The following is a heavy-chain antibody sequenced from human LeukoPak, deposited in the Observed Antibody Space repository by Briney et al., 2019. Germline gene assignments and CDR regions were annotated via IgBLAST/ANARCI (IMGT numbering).Heavy chain of an antibody. Sequence: PGGSLRLSCAASGFTFSSYGMHWVRQAPGKGLEWVAFIRYDGSNKYYADSVKGRFTISRDNSKNTLYLQMNSLRAEDTAVYYCAKDNYPQLGWFDPWGQGTLVTVSS. CDR2: IRYDGSNK. J-gene: IGHJ5*02. CDR1: GFTFSSYG. CDR3: AKDNYPQLGWFDP. V-gene: IGHV3-30*02. D-gene: IGHD3-10*01.